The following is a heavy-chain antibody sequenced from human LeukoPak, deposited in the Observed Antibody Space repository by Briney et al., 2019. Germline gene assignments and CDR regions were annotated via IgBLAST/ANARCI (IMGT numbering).Heavy chain of an antibody. CDR1: GFTFDDYA. J-gene: IGHJ4*02. D-gene: IGHD3-3*01. Sequence: PGGSLRLSCAASGFTFDDYAMHWVRQAPGKGLEWVSGISWNSGSIGYADSVKGRFTISRDNAENSLYLQMNSLRAEDTALYYCAKVSYDFWSSDYWGQGTLVTVSS. V-gene: IGHV3-9*01. CDR3: AKVSYDFWSSDY. CDR2: ISWNSGSI.